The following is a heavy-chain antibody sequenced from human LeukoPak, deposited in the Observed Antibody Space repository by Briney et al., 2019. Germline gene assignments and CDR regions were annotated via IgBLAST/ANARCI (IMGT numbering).Heavy chain of an antibody. V-gene: IGHV6-1*01. D-gene: IGHD6-13*01. Sequence: SQTLSLTCAISGDSVSSNRATWNWIRQSPSRGLEWLGRTYYRSKWYYDYTISVKSRITINPDTSKNQFSLQLNSVTPEDTAVYYCTRETEYSSSIPFDCWGQGTLVTVSS. J-gene: IGHJ4*02. CDR3: TRETEYSSSIPFDC. CDR1: GDSVSSNRAT. CDR2: TYYRSKWYY.